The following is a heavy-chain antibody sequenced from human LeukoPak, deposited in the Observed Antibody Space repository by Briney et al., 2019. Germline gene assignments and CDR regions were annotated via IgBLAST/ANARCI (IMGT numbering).Heavy chain of an antibody. CDR1: GFTFSSYW. Sequence: PGGSLRLSCAASGFTFSSYWMSWVRQAPGKGLEWVANIKQDGSEKYYVDSVKGRFTISRDNAKNSLYLQMNSLRAEDTAVYYCAREDVDTAIGTYYFDYWGQGTLVTVSS. CDR2: IKQDGSEK. D-gene: IGHD5-18*01. V-gene: IGHV3-7*03. CDR3: AREDVDTAIGTYYFDY. J-gene: IGHJ4*02.